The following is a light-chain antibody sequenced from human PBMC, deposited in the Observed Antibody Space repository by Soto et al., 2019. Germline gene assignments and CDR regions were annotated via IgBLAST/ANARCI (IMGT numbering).Light chain of an antibody. V-gene: IGKV3-20*01. Sequence: EIVLTQSPGTLSLSPGERATLSCRASQSVSSGYLALYQQKPGQPPRVLIYETSSRATGTPDRFSGSGSGTDFTLTISSLEPEDFAVYYCQQYGSSPPVTFGPGTRVDIK. CDR3: QQYGSSPPVT. CDR2: ETS. J-gene: IGKJ3*01. CDR1: QSVSSGY.